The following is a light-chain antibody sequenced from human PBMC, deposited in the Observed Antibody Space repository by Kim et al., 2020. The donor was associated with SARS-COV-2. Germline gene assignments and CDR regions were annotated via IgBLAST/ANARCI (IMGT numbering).Light chain of an antibody. J-gene: IGLJ2*01. CDR3: SSYTTSTSVV. V-gene: IGLV2-14*03. Sequence: GQSLTISCTGTSSDVGGYTYVAWYQQPPGKAPKLMIYGVSNRPSGVSNRFSGSKSGNTASLTISGLQAEDEADYYCSSYTTSTSVVFGGGTKLTVL. CDR1: SSDVGGYTY. CDR2: GVS.